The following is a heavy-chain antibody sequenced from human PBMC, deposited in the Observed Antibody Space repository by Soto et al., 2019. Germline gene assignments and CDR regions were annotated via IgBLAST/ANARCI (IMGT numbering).Heavy chain of an antibody. V-gene: IGHV3-30*18. CDR1: GFTFSSYG. J-gene: IGHJ4*02. D-gene: IGHD6-19*01. CDR2: ISYDGSNK. Sequence: GGSLRLSCAASGFTFSSYGMQWVRQAPGKGLEWVAVISYDGSNKYYADSVKGRFTISRDNSKNTLYLQMNSLRAEDTAVYYCAKGDVAVAGTLDYWGQGTLVTVSS. CDR3: AKGDVAVAGTLDY.